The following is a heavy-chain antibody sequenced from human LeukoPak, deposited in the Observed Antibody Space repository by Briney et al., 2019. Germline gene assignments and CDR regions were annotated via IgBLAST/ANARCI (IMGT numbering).Heavy chain of an antibody. CDR1: GFTFSSYA. J-gene: IGHJ4*02. V-gene: IGHV3-23*01. D-gene: IGHD3-10*01. CDR3: AKDLNYYGSGSYDY. Sequence: PGGSLRLSCAASGFTFSSYAMSWVRQAPGKGLEWVSAISGSGGSTYYADSVKGRFTISRDNSKNTLYLQMNSLRAEDTAVYYCAKDLNYYGSGSYDYWGQGTLVTVSS. CDR2: ISGSGGST.